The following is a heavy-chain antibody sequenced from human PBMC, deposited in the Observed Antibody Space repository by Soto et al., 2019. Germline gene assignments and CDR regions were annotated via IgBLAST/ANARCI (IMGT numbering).Heavy chain of an antibody. Sequence: QEQLVESGGGVVQPGRSLRLSCVASGFTFRSYGMHWVRQAPGKGLEWVAVMSDDESKKYYADSVKGRFTISRDNSKNTLFLLMDTLRSEDTAVYYCARAAGGRVRGALDIWGQGTMVTVSS. J-gene: IGHJ3*02. V-gene: IGHV3-30-3*01. D-gene: IGHD6-13*01. CDR3: ARAAGGRVRGALDI. CDR2: MSDDESKK. CDR1: GFTFRSYG.